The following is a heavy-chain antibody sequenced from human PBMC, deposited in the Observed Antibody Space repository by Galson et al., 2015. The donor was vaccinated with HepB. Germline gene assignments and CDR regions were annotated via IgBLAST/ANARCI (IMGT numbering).Heavy chain of an antibody. CDR3: ARRRGYNWNSYMDV. CDR1: GFTFSDYY. Sequence: SLRLSCAASGFTFSDYYMSWIRQAPGKGLEWVSYISSSGSTIYYADSVKGRFTISRDNAKNSLYLQMNSLRAEDTAVYYCARRRGYNWNSYMDVWGKGTTVTVSS. D-gene: IGHD1-20*01. J-gene: IGHJ6*03. V-gene: IGHV3-11*01. CDR2: ISSSGSTI.